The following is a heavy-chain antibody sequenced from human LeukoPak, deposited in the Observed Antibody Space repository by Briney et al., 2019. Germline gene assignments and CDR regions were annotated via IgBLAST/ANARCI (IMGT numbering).Heavy chain of an antibody. Sequence: GGSLRLSCAASGFTFSSYNMNWVCQAPGKGLEWISYISSSSSTVYYADSVKGRFTISRDNAKNSLYLQMNSLRDEDTAVYYCARETDYWGQGTLVTVSS. CDR3: ARETDY. V-gene: IGHV3-48*02. CDR1: GFTFSSYN. J-gene: IGHJ4*02. CDR2: ISSSSSTV.